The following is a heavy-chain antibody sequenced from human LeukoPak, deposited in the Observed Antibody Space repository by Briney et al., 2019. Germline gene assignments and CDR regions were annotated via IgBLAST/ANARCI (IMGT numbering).Heavy chain of an antibody. J-gene: IGHJ4*02. CDR2: ISYDGINK. V-gene: IGHV3-30*18. CDR3: AKGSTVESFADY. Sequence: GGSLRLSCAASGFTFSSYGMHWVRQAPGKGLEWVAVISYDGINKYYAESVKGRFTISRDNSKNTLYLQMHSLRAEDTAVYYCAKGSTVESFADYWGQGTLVTVSS. CDR1: GFTFSSYG. D-gene: IGHD3-10*01.